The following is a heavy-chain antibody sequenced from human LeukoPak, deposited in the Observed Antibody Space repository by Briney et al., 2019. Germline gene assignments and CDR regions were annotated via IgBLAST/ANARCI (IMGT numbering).Heavy chain of an antibody. CDR2: ISGSGYTT. CDR3: AKDRDVWGSLLDY. D-gene: IGHD3-16*01. V-gene: IGHV3-23*01. J-gene: IGHJ4*02. CDR1: GFTFSNYA. Sequence: PGGSLRLSCAASGFTFSNYAMSWVRQAPGKGLEWASAISGSGYTTYYADSVKGRFTISRDNSKNTLYLQMHSLRAEDTAVYYCAKDRDVWGSLLDYWGQGTLVTVS.